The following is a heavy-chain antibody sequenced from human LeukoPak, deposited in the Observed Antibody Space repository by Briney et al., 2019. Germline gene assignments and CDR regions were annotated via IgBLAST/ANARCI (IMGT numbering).Heavy chain of an antibody. CDR2: IKQDGSEK. CDR1: GFTFSSYW. J-gene: IGHJ4*02. Sequence: GGSLRLSCAASGFTFSSYWMSWVRQAPGKGVEWVANIKQDGSEKYYVDSVKGGFTISRDKAKNSLYRQMNSLRAEDTAVYYCARGGRARDYWGQGTLVTVSS. CDR3: ARGGRARDY. V-gene: IGHV3-7*01. D-gene: IGHD4/OR15-4a*01.